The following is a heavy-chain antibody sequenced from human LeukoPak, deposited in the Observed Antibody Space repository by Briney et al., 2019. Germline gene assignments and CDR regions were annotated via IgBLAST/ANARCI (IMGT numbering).Heavy chain of an antibody. CDR1: GYSFTSYW. J-gene: IGHJ3*02. CDR3: ARLTQQLVRPPLDAFDI. D-gene: IGHD6-13*01. V-gene: IGHV5-51*01. CDR2: IYPGDSDT. Sequence: GESLKISCKGSGYSFTSYWIGWVRQMPGKGLEWMGIIYPGDSDTRYSPSFQGQVTISADKSISTAYLQWSSLKASDTAMYYCARLTQQLVRPPLDAFDIWGQGTMVTVSS.